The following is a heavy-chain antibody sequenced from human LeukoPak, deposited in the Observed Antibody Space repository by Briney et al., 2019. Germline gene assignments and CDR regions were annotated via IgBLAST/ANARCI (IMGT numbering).Heavy chain of an antibody. J-gene: IGHJ3*02. V-gene: IGHV3-30-3*01. D-gene: IGHD5-18*01. CDR1: GLTFSAYP. CDR3: ARGFSYNFHI. CDR2: TSRDGNNM. Sequence: PGRSLRLSCVASGLTFSAYPVYWVRQAPGKGLEWVAVTSRDGNNMYYADSVKGRFTISRDNSKDTLFLQMNSLRPDDTAVYYCARGFSYNFHIWGQGTVVTVSS.